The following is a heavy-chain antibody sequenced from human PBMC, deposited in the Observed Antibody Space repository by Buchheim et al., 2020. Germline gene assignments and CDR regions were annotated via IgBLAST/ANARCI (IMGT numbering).Heavy chain of an antibody. J-gene: IGHJ4*02. Sequence: QVQLQQWGAGLLKPSETLSLTCAVYGGSFSGYYWSWICQPPGKGLEWIGYIYYSGSTYYNPSLKSRVTISVDTSKNQFSLKLSSVTAADTAVYYCAREGDGYNSAFDYWGQGTL. CDR1: GGSFSGYY. V-gene: IGHV4-34*01. CDR2: IYYSGST. D-gene: IGHD5-24*01. CDR3: AREGDGYNSAFDY.